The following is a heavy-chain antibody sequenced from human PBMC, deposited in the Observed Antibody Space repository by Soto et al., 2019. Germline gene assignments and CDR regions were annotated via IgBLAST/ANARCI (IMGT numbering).Heavy chain of an antibody. Sequence: SETLSLTCTVSGGSISSSSYYWGWIRQPPGKGLGWIGSIYYSGSTYYNPSLKSRVTISVDTSKNQFSLKLSSVTAADTAVYYCAKSVPAAMGYYYYGMDVWGQGTTVTVSS. CDR1: GGSISSSSYY. V-gene: IGHV4-39*01. CDR2: IYYSGST. CDR3: AKSVPAAMGYYYYGMDV. D-gene: IGHD2-2*01. J-gene: IGHJ6*02.